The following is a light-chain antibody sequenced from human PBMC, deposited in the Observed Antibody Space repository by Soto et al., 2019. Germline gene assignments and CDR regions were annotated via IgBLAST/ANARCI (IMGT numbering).Light chain of an antibody. V-gene: IGKV3-20*01. CDR3: PQYGSSPLT. CDR2: GAS. J-gene: IGKJ4*01. CDR1: QSVSSNS. Sequence: EIVLTQSPGTLSLSPGEGDTLSCRARQSVSSNSLAWYQQKPGQAPRLLIYGASTRATSIPDRFSGSGSGTDFTLTINILEPEDFAVYYCPQYGSSPLTFGGGTKVEIK.